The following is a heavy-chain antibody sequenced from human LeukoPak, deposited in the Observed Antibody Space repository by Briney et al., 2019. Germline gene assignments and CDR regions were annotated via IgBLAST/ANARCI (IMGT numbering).Heavy chain of an antibody. V-gene: IGHV4-34*01. CDR2: INHSGST. CDR1: GGSFSGYY. Sequence: SETLSLTCAVYGGSFSGYYWSGIRQPPGKGLEWIGQINHSGSTNYNPSLKSRVTISVDTSKNQFSLKLSSVTAADTAVYYCARGPYCSGGSCYDYWGQGALVTVSS. D-gene: IGHD2-15*01. CDR3: ARGPYCSGGSCYDY. J-gene: IGHJ4*02.